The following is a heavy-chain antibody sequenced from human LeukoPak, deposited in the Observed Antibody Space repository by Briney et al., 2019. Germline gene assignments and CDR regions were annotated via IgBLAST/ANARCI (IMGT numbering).Heavy chain of an antibody. CDR1: GGSSSSYY. Sequence: SENLSLTCTVSGGSSSSYYWGWIRQPPGKGLEWIGYIYYSGSTNYNPSLKSRVTISVDTSKNQFSLKLSSVTAADTAVYYCARDVGGIAAAAHFDYWGQGTLVTVSS. CDR2: IYYSGST. CDR3: ARDVGGIAAAAHFDY. J-gene: IGHJ4*02. D-gene: IGHD6-13*01. V-gene: IGHV4-59*01.